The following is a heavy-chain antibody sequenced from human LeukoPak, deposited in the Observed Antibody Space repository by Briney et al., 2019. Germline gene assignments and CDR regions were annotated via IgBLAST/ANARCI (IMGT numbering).Heavy chain of an antibody. J-gene: IGHJ4*02. D-gene: IGHD2-8*01. CDR3: ARDGYLGYCTNGVCPYDC. Sequence: SVKVSCKASGGTFSSYAISWVRQAPGQGLEWMGRIIPILGIANYAQKFQGRVTITADKSTSTAYMELSSLRSEDTAVYYCARDGYLGYCTNGVCPYDCWGQGTLVTISS. CDR1: GGTFSSYA. V-gene: IGHV1-69*04. CDR2: IIPILGIA.